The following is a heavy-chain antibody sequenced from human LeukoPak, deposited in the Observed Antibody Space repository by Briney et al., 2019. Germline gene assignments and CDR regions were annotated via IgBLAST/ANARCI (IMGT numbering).Heavy chain of an antibody. CDR1: GFTFSSYW. Sequence: GGSLRLSCAASGFTFSSYWMSWVRQAPGKGLEWVANIKQDGSEKYYVDSVKGRFTTSRDNAKNSLYLQMNSLRADDTAVYYCARDGASRPDFWSGYYYYYYYMDVWGKGTTVTVSS. CDR2: IKQDGSEK. D-gene: IGHD3-3*01. CDR3: ARDGASRPDFWSGYYYYYYYMDV. V-gene: IGHV3-7*01. J-gene: IGHJ6*03.